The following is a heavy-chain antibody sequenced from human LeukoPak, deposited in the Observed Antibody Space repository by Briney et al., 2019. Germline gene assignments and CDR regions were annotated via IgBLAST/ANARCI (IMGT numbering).Heavy chain of an antibody. CDR2: INPNSGGT. D-gene: IGHD1-1*01. Sequence: ASVKVSCKTSGYTFTGYYMHWVRQAPGQGLEWMGRINPNSGGTNYAQKFQGRVTMTRDTSITTAYMELSSLRSDDTAAYYCASWDWNPNYYFDYWSQGTLVTVSS. J-gene: IGHJ4*02. CDR3: ASWDWNPNYYFDY. V-gene: IGHV1-2*06. CDR1: GYTFTGYY.